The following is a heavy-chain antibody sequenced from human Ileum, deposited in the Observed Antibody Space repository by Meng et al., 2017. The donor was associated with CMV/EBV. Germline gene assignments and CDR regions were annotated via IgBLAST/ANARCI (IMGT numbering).Heavy chain of an antibody. Sequence: GGSLRLSCAASGFTFSDYAMSWVRQAPGKGLEWVSSISGGGGSTDYADFVKGRFAISRDNSDNTLFLQVHSLRADDTAVYYCAKTGFEAGRTGGLYYYYYDIDVWGQGTTVTVSS. CDR2: ISGGGGST. J-gene: IGHJ6*02. D-gene: IGHD1-1*01. V-gene: IGHV3-23*01. CDR3: AKTGFEAGRTGGLYYYYYDIDV. CDR1: GFTFSDYA.